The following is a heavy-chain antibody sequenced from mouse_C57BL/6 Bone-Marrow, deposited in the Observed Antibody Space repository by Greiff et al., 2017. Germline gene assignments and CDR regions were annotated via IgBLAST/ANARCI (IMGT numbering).Heavy chain of an antibody. Sequence: QVQLQQPGAELVMPGASVKLSCKASGYTFTSYWMHWVKQRPGQGLEWIGEIDPSDSYTNYNQKFKGKSTLTVDKSSSTAYMQLSSLTSEDSAVYYCAMGLRIEYWGQGTTLTVSS. CDR1: GYTFTSYW. V-gene: IGHV1-69*01. CDR2: IDPSDSYT. D-gene: IGHD2-4*01. CDR3: AMGLRIEY. J-gene: IGHJ2*01.